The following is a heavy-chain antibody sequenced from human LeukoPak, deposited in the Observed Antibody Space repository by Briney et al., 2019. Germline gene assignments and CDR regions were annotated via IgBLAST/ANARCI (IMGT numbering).Heavy chain of an antibody. CDR2: IYISGST. J-gene: IGHJ4*02. CDR1: GGSISSYY. V-gene: IGHV4-4*07. D-gene: IGHD3-22*01. CDR3: ARVFTMIVVVNNYFDY. Sequence: SETLSLTCTVSGGSISSYYWSWIRQPAGKGLEWIGRIYISGSTNYNPSFKSRVTMSVDTSKNQFSLKLSSVTAADTAVYYCARVFTMIVVVNNYFDYWGQGTLVTVSS.